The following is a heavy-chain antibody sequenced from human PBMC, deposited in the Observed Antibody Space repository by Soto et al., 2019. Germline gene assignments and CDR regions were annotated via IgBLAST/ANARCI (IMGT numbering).Heavy chain of an antibody. D-gene: IGHD2-15*01. CDR2: ISGYNGNT. CDR3: ARDSRGVAGPAIPFDY. V-gene: IGHV1-18*01. Sequence: QVQLVQSGGEVKKPGASVKVSCKASGYTFTRYGLSWVRQAPGQGLEWMGWISGYNGNTHSAQKFQGRVYMTRDTSTTTAYMEMRSLRPDDTAVYYCARDSRGVAGPAIPFDYWGQGTVVTVSS. CDR1: GYTFTRYG. J-gene: IGHJ4*02.